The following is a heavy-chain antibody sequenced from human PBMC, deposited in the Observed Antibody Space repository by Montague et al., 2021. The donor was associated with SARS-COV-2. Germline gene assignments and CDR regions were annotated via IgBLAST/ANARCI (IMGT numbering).Heavy chain of an antibody. Sequence: SETLSLTCTVSDGSISSSSYYWGWIRQPPGKGLEWIGSIYYSGSTYYNPSLKSRVTISVDTSKNQFSLKLSSVTAADTAVYYCATYYDILTGYYIDAFDIWGQGTMVTVSS. CDR3: ATYYDILTGYYIDAFDI. J-gene: IGHJ3*02. CDR2: IYYSGST. D-gene: IGHD3-9*01. CDR1: DGSISSSSYY. V-gene: IGHV4-39*01.